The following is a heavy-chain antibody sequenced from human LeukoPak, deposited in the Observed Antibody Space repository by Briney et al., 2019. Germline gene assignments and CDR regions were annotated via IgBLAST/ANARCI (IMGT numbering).Heavy chain of an antibody. CDR2: SYYSGST. V-gene: IGHV4-59*08. CDR3: ARRAYCSGGSCYVGAAFDI. Sequence: SETLSLTCTVSGGSISSYYWSWIRRPPGKGRECIGYSYYSGSTNYNPSLNSRVTISVDTSKNQFSLKLSSVTAADTAVFYCARRAYCSGGSCYVGAAFDIWGQGTMVTVSS. CDR1: GGSISSYY. J-gene: IGHJ3*02. D-gene: IGHD2-15*01.